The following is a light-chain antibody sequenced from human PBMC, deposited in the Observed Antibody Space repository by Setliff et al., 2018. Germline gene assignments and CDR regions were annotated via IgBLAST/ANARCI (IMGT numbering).Light chain of an antibody. CDR2: DVS. CDR3: FSYTSSSAYV. Sequence: QSVLTQPASVSGSPGQSITISCTGSSSEVGAYDYVSWYQHHPGRDPKFMIYDVSKRPSGVSNRFSGSKSGNTASLTISGLQAEDEADYYCFSYTSSSAYVFGSGTKVTV. J-gene: IGLJ1*01. CDR1: SSEVGAYDY. V-gene: IGLV2-14*03.